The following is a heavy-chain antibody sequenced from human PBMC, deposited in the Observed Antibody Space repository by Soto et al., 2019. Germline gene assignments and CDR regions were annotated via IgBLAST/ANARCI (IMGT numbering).Heavy chain of an antibody. CDR1: GYTFTSYY. J-gene: IGHJ6*02. D-gene: IGHD2-21*02. V-gene: IGHV1-46*01. CDR3: ARGGGGDPYYYGMDV. Sequence: ASVKVSCKASGYTFTSYYMHWVRQAPGQGLEWMGIINPSGGSTSYAQKFQGRVTMTRDTSTSTVYMELSSLRSEDTAVYYCARGGGGDPYYYGMDVWGQGTTVTVSS. CDR2: INPSGGST.